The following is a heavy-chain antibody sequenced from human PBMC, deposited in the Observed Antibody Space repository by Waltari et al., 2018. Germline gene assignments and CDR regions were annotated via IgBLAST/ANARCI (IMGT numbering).Heavy chain of an antibody. J-gene: IGHJ6*02. CDR3: ARLEDCSGGNCYSANNHPVDV. CDR2: INHAGNT. D-gene: IGHD2-15*01. Sequence: QVQLQESGPGLVKPSETLSLTCAVSGSSFSSGYYWGWIRQPPGKGLEWIGEINHAGNTNFNPSLKSRVVISEDTSKSQFYLKLTFVTAADTGVYYCARLEDCSGGNCYSANNHPVDVWGQGTSVTVSS. CDR1: GSSFSSGYY. V-gene: IGHV4-38-2*01.